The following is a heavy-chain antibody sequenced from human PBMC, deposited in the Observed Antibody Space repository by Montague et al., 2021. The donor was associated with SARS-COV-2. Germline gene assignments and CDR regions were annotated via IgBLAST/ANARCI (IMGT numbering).Heavy chain of an antibody. Sequence: CAISGDSVASNSAAWNWNRQSPSSGFEWLGRTYYRFKWYNDYAVSVESRITINPDTSKNQISLQLNSVTPEDTAVYYCARTSASSDYWGQGTLVTVSS. V-gene: IGHV6-1*01. D-gene: IGHD1-26*01. CDR1: GDSVASNSAA. CDR3: ARTSASSDY. J-gene: IGHJ4*02. CDR2: TYYRFKWYN.